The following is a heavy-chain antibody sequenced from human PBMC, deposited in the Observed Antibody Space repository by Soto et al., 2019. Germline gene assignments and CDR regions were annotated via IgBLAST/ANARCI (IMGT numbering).Heavy chain of an antibody. J-gene: IGHJ2*01. CDR3: ARDPLWGTAMVLWYFDL. CDR1: GLTFSSYA. CDR2: ISYDGSNK. Sequence: GGSLGLCCSASGLTFSSYAMHWVRQAPGKGLEWVAVISYDGSNKYYADSVKGRFTISRDNSKNTLYLQMNSLRAEDTAVYYCARDPLWGTAMVLWYFDLWGRGTLVTVS. V-gene: IGHV3-30-3*01. D-gene: IGHD5-18*01.